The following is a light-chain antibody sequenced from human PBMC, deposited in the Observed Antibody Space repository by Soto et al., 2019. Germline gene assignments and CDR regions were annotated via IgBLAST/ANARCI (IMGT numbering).Light chain of an antibody. CDR2: EVS. CDR3: SSYISSSIDYV. Sequence: QYALTQPASVSGSPGQSITMSCTGTSSDVGGYNYVSWYQQHPGKAPKLMIYEVSNRPSGVSNRFSGSKSGNTASLTISGLQAEDEADYYCSSYISSSIDYVFGTGTKVTVL. J-gene: IGLJ1*01. V-gene: IGLV2-14*01. CDR1: SSDVGGYNY.